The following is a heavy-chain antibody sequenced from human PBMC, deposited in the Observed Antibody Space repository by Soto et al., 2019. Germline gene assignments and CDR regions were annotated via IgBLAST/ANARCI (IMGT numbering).Heavy chain of an antibody. D-gene: IGHD3-16*01. J-gene: IGHJ4*02. CDR1: GGTFSSYA. V-gene: IGHV1-69*13. CDR2: IIPIFGTA. CDR3: ASHLLTFGGAAWSPTYYFDY. Sequence: GASVKVSCKASGGTFSSYAISWVRRAPGQGLEWMGGIIPIFGTANYAQKFQGRVTITADESTSTAYMELSSLRSEDTAVYYCASHLLTFGGAAWSPTYYFDYWGQGTLVTVSS.